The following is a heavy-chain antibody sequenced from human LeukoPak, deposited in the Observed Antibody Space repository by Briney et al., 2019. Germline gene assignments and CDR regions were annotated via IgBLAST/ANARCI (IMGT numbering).Heavy chain of an antibody. V-gene: IGHV3-20*04. CDR3: ARGANSGSYRSDY. D-gene: IGHD1-26*01. CDR2: INWNGGST. Sequence: GESLRLSCAASGFTFGDYAMTWVRQAPGKGLEWVSGINWNGGSTGYADSVKGRFTTSRDNAKNSLYLQMNSLSAEDTALYYCARGANSGSYRSDYWGQGTLVTVSS. J-gene: IGHJ4*02. CDR1: GFTFGDYA.